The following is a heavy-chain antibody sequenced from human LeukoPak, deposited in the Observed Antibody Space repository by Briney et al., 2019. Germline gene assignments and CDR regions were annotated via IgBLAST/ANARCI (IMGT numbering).Heavy chain of an antibody. CDR3: ARPNITSYYDSRGYDAFDV. D-gene: IGHD3-22*01. Sequence: PGQSLRISSKGSGYRFNAYWIAWVRQMPGKGLGWMGIIYPDDSDTRYSPSFQGQVTISADKSVRTAYLQWSSLKASDTAMYYCARPNITSYYDSRGYDAFDVWGQGTIVAAPS. J-gene: IGHJ3*01. V-gene: IGHV5-51*01. CDR1: GYRFNAYW. CDR2: IYPDDSDT.